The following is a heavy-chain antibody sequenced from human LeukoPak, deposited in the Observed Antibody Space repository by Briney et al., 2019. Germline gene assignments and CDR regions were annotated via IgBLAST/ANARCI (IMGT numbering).Heavy chain of an antibody. D-gene: IGHD2-2*01. J-gene: IGHJ6*03. CDR1: GYAFSNFG. CDR2: FDPEDGET. Sequence: ASVKVSCKASGYAFSNFGISWVRQAPGQGLEWMGGFDPEDGETIYAQKFQGRVTMTEDTSTDTAYMELSSLRSEDTAVYYCATIGCSSTSCYARDYYYYMDVWGKGTTVTVSS. V-gene: IGHV1-24*01. CDR3: ATIGCSSTSCYARDYYYYMDV.